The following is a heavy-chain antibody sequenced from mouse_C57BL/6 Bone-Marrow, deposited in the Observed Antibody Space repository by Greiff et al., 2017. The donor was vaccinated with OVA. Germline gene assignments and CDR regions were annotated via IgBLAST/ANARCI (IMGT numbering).Heavy chain of an antibody. CDR1: GFTFSDYG. V-gene: IGHV5-17*01. CDR2: ISSGSSTI. CDR3: ARHQEAWFAY. Sequence: EVMLVESGGGLVKPGGSLKLSCAASGFTFSDYGMHWVRQAPEKGLEWVAYISSGSSTIYYADSVKGRFTISRDNAKNTLFLQMTSLRSEDTAMYYCARHQEAWFAYWGQGTLVTVSA. J-gene: IGHJ3*01.